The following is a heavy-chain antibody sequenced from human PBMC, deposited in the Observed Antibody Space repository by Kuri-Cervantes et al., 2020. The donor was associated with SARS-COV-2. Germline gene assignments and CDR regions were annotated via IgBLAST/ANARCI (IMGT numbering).Heavy chain of an antibody. J-gene: IGHJ4*02. CDR2: ITRNGGDT. CDR3: TQDSDFSFAS. CDR1: GFTFSNHV. V-gene: IGHV3-23*01. D-gene: IGHD2-21*02. Sequence: GGSLRPSCVASGFTFSNHVMRWVRQAPGKGLEWVSTITRNGGDTYYADSVRGRFAMSRANSKDTLYLEMNTLRAEDTAIYYCTQDSDFSFASWGPGTLVTVSS.